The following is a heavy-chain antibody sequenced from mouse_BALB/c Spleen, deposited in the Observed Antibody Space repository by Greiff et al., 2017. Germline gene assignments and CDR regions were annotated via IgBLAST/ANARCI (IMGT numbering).Heavy chain of an antibody. Sequence: QVQLKESGPQLVRPGASVKISCKASGYSFTSYWMHWVKQRPGQGLEWIGMIDPSDSETRLNQKFKDKATLTVDKSSSTAYMQLSSPTSEDSAVYYCARSGGNYDAMDYWGQGTSVTVSS. CDR2: IDPSDSET. D-gene: IGHD2-1*01. CDR3: ARSGGNYDAMDY. CDR1: GYSFTSYW. J-gene: IGHJ4*01. V-gene: IGHV1S126*01.